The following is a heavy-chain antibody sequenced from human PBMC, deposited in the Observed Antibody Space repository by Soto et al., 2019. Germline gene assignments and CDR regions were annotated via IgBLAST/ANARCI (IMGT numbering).Heavy chain of an antibody. CDR2: IYYSGST. V-gene: IGHV4-31*03. CDR3: ARVMIRGVPPRWFDS. D-gene: IGHD3-10*01. Sequence: PSETLSLTCTVSGGSISSGGYYWSWIRQHPGKGLEWIGYIYYSGSTYYNPSLKSRVTISVDTSKNQFSLKLSSVTAADTAVYYCARVMIRGVPPRWFDSWGQGILVTVSS. CDR1: GGSISSGGYY. J-gene: IGHJ5*01.